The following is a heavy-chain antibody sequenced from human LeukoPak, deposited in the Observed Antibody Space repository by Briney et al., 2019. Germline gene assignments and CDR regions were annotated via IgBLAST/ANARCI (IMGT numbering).Heavy chain of an antibody. V-gene: IGHV4-59*01. J-gene: IGHJ4*02. CDR2: IYYSGST. Sequence: SQTLSLTCTVSGGSISSYYWSWIRQPPGKGLEWIGYIYYSGSTNYNPSLKSRVTISVDTSKNQFSLKLSSVTAADTAVYYCARVDGSGTSVDYWGRGTLVTVSS. D-gene: IGHD3-10*01. CDR3: ARVDGSGTSVDY. CDR1: GGSISSYY.